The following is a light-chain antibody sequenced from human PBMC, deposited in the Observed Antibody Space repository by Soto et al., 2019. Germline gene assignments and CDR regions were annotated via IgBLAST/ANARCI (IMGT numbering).Light chain of an antibody. Sequence: EIVLTQSPGTLSLSPGERATLSCRASQSVSSSYLAWYQQKSGQAPRLLIYGASSRATGILDRFSGSGSGTDFTLTISRLEPEDFAAYYCQQYGSSPITFGQGTRLEIK. CDR1: QSVSSSY. CDR2: GAS. V-gene: IGKV3-20*01. J-gene: IGKJ5*01. CDR3: QQYGSSPIT.